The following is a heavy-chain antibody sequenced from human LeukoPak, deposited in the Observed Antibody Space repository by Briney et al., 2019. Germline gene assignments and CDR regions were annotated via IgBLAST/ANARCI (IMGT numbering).Heavy chain of an antibody. V-gene: IGHV3-23*01. CDR2: ISGSGGST. CDR1: GFTFSSYS. D-gene: IGHD7-27*01. CDR3: GRDLNWGAFDI. J-gene: IGHJ3*02. Sequence: GGSLRLSCAASGFTFSSYSMNWVRQAPGKGLEWVSAISGSGGSTYYADSVKGRFTISRDNSRSMVWLQMNSLTAEDTAMYYCGRDLNWGAFDIRGLGTLVTVSS.